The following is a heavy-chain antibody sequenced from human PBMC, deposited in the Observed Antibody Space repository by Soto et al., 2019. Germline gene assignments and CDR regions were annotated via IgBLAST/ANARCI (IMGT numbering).Heavy chain of an antibody. CDR3: ARAAYDSSGYYRFDY. Sequence: GSLRLSCAASGFTFSSYDMHWVRQATGKGLEWVSAIGTAGDTYYPGSVKGRFTISRENAKNSLYLQMNSLRAGDTAVYYCARAAYDSSGYYRFDYWGQGTLVTVSS. CDR1: GFTFSSYD. D-gene: IGHD3-22*01. CDR2: IGTAGDT. J-gene: IGHJ4*02. V-gene: IGHV3-13*01.